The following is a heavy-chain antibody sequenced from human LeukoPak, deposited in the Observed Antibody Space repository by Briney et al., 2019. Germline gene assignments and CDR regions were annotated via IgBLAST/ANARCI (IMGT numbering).Heavy chain of an antibody. CDR1: GFTFSSYA. D-gene: IGHD3-22*01. V-gene: IGHV3-23*01. CDR2: ISGSGGST. CDR3: ARDSSGYSLSFDY. Sequence: PGGSLRLSCAASGFTFSSYAMSWVRQAPGKGLEWVSAISGSGGSTYYADSVKGRFTISRDNSKNTLYLQMNSLRAEDTAVYYCARDSSGYSLSFDYWGQGTLVTVSS. J-gene: IGHJ4*02.